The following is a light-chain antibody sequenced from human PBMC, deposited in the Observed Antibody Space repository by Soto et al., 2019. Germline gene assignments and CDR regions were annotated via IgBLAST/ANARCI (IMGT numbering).Light chain of an antibody. CDR1: QNINTW. J-gene: IGKJ2*03. CDR2: KAS. Sequence: DIQLTQSPSTLSASVGDRVTITCRASQNINTWLAWYQQKPGKAPKVLIYKASSLESGAPSRSSGSGSGTEFTLTISSLQPDDFATYYCQQYNHYYSFGQGTKLDIK. CDR3: QQYNHYYS. V-gene: IGKV1-5*03.